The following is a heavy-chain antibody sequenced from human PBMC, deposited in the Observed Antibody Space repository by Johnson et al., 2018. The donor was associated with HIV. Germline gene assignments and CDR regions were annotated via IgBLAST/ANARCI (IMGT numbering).Heavy chain of an antibody. Sequence: VQLVESGGGLLPPGGSLKLSCAASGFTFSDYAMAWVRQAPGKGLQWLAELSNTGLNTYYADSVRGRFTISRDNSKNTLYLQMDSLRPEDTALYYCAKSTQASILRESGPYGAFDIWGRGTMVTVSS. CDR3: AKSTQASILRESGPYGAFDI. V-gene: IGHV3-23*04. CDR2: LSNTGLNT. D-gene: IGHD3-10*01. CDR1: GFTFSDYA. J-gene: IGHJ3*02.